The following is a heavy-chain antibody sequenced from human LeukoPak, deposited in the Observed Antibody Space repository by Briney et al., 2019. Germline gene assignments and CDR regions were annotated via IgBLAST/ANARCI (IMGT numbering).Heavy chain of an antibody. CDR3: AKGPRLERGYSYGYFHY. Sequence: GGSLRLSCAASGFTFDRFTIHWVRQTPGKGLEWVSLINRRGHTFYADSVKGRFTISRDNSRNSVFLQMNSLRPEDTALYYCAKGPRLERGYSYGYFHYWGQGTLVTVSS. CDR2: INRRGHT. V-gene: IGHV3-43*01. J-gene: IGHJ4*02. D-gene: IGHD5-18*01. CDR1: GFTFDRFT.